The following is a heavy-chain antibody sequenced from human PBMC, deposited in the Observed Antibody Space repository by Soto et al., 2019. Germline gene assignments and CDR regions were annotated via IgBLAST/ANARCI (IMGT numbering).Heavy chain of an antibody. D-gene: IGHD4-17*01. J-gene: IGHJ1*01. V-gene: IGHV2-5*02. CDR1: GFSLSTSGVG. CDR2: IYWDDDK. CDR3: AHRQYGDYPIRH. Sequence: QITLKESGPTLVKPTQTLTLTCTFSGFSLSTSGVGVGWIRQPPGKALEWLALIYWDDDKRYSPSLKSRLTITKDTTKNQVVLTMTNMDPVDTATYYCAHRQYGDYPIRHWGQGTLVTVSS.